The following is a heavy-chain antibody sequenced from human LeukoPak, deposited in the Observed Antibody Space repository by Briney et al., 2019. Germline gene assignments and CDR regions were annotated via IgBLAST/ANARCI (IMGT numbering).Heavy chain of an antibody. CDR2: ISGSGGST. CDR1: GFTFSSYA. D-gene: IGHD3-16*01. CDR3: ARASTDDFPTNWFDP. V-gene: IGHV3-23*01. Sequence: GGSLRLSCAASGFTFSSYAMSWVRQAPGKGLEWVSAISGSGGSTYYADSVKGRFTISRDNSKNTLYLQMGSLRAEDMAVHYCARASTDDFPTNWFDPWGQGTLVTVSS. J-gene: IGHJ5*02.